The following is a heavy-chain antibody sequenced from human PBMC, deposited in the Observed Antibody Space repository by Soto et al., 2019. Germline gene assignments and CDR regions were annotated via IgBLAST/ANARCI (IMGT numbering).Heavy chain of an antibody. V-gene: IGHV3-33*01. CDR1: GFTFSSHG. D-gene: IGHD2-8*02. CDR2: IWYDGSNK. CDR3: VRDGWCSMQAPY. J-gene: IGHJ4*02. Sequence: QVQLVESGGGVVQPGRSLRLSCAASGFTFSSHGMHWVRQAPGKGLEWVAVIWYDGSNKYYADSVKGRFTISRDDSKNMVYLQMNSLRAEDTAVYYCVRDGWCSMQAPYWGQGTLVTVSS.